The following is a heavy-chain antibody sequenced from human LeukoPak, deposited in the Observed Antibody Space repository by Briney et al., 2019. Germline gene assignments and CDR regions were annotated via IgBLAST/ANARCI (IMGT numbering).Heavy chain of an antibody. Sequence: ASVKVSCKASGYTFTSYGISWVRQAPGQGGEWMGWISAYNGNTNYAHKLQGRVTMTTDTSTSTAYMELRSLRSDDTAVYYCAREGLWWLDGKIPAHNWFDPWGQETLVTVSS. V-gene: IGHV1-18*01. CDR2: ISAYNGNT. CDR1: GYTFTSYG. D-gene: IGHD2-21*01. CDR3: AREGLWWLDGKIPAHNWFDP. J-gene: IGHJ5*02.